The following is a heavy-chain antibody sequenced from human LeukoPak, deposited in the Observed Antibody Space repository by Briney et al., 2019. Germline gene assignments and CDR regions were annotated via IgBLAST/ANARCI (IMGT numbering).Heavy chain of an antibody. Sequence: GGSLRLSCAASGFIFSSYGMHWVRQAPGKGLEWVAFIRYDGSNKYYADSVKGRFTISRDNSKNTLYLQMNSLRAEDTAVYYCARDQVGIGYYYYMDVWGKGTTVTVSS. V-gene: IGHV3-30*02. CDR1: GFIFSSYG. CDR2: IRYDGSNK. D-gene: IGHD2-21*01. CDR3: ARDQVGIGYYYYMDV. J-gene: IGHJ6*03.